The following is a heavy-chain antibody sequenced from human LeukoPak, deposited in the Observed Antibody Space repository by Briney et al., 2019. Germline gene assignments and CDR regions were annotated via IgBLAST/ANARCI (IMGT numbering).Heavy chain of an antibody. CDR2: INPNSGGT. Sequence: GASVKVSCKASGYTFIGYYIHWVRQAPGHGLEWMGWINPNSGGTNYAQKFQGRVTMTRDTSISTAYMELSRLRSDDTAVYYCARDGVGYYDSSGYYYFQHWGQRTLLTVSS. J-gene: IGHJ1*01. V-gene: IGHV1-2*02. CDR3: ARDGVGYYDSSGYYYFQH. CDR1: GYTFIGYY. D-gene: IGHD3-22*01.